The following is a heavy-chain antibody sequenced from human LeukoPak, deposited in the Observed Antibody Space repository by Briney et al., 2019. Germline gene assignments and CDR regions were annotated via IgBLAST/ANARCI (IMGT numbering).Heavy chain of an antibody. J-gene: IGHJ4*02. Sequence: GSLRLSCAASGFTFSSFAMIWVRQPPGKGLEWIGEINHSGSTNYNPSLKSRVTISVDTSKNQFSLKLSSVTAADTAVYYCARTFARGYSYGPRGYFDYWGQGTLVTVSS. V-gene: IGHV4-34*01. CDR3: ARTFARGYSYGPRGYFDY. D-gene: IGHD5-18*01. CDR1: GFTFSSFA. CDR2: INHSGST.